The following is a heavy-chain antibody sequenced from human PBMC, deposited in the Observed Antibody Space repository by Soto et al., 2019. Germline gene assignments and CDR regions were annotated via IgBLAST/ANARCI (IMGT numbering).Heavy chain of an antibody. CDR1: GYTFTSYG. CDR3: ERVRGPVPDYYDSSGYPRHLDY. D-gene: IGHD3-22*01. V-gene: IGHV1-18*01. J-gene: IGHJ4*02. Sequence: ASVKVSCKASGYTFTSYGISWVRQAPGQGLEWMGWISAYNGNTNYAQKLQGRVTMTTDTSTSTAYMELRSLRSDDTAVYYCERVRGPVPDYYDSSGYPRHLDYWGQGTLVTVSS. CDR2: ISAYNGNT.